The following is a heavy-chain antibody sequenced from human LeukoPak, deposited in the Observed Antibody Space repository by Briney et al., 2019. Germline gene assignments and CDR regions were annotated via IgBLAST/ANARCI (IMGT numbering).Heavy chain of an antibody. CDR3: ARYYYYGSGSFDY. J-gene: IGHJ4*02. Sequence: PGRSLRLFCAASGFTFSTYAMHWVRQAPGQGLEWVAVISYDGSNKNYADSVKGRFTISRDNSKNMLYLQMNSLRAEDTAVYYCARYYYYGSGSFDYWGQGTLVTVSS. CDR2: ISYDGSNK. CDR1: GFTFSTYA. D-gene: IGHD3-10*01. V-gene: IGHV3-30-3*01.